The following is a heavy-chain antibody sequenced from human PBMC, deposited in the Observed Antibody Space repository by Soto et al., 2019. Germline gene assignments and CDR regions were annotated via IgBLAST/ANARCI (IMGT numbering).Heavy chain of an antibody. J-gene: IGHJ4*02. CDR3: ARREIQGPIDY. D-gene: IGHD1-26*01. CDR2: NYYSGTT. Sequence: QVQLQESGPGLVKPSDTLSLTCAVSGYSISSSNWWGWIRQPPGKGLEWFGYNYYSGTTYYNPSLNGRGPRSVDTSKNQFSLKLTSVTAVDTAVYYCARREIQGPIDYWGQGTLVTVSS. V-gene: IGHV4-28*01. CDR1: GYSISSSNW.